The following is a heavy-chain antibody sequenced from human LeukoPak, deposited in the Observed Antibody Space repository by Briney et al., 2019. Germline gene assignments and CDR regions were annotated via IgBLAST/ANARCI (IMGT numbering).Heavy chain of an antibody. D-gene: IGHD1-26*01. CDR2: MNPNSGNT. V-gene: IGHV1-8*01. CDR3: ARDGRGGNYYYGMDV. Sequence: GASVKVSCKASGHTFTSYDINWVRQATGQGLEWMGWMNPNSGNTDYAQKLQGRVTMTTDTSTSTAYMELRSLRSDDTAVYYCARDGRGGNYYYGMDVWGQGTTVTVSS. CDR1: GHTFTSYD. J-gene: IGHJ6*02.